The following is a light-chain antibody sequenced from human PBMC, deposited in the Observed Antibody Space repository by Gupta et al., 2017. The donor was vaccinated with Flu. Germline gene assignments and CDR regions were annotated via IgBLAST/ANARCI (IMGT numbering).Light chain of an antibody. CDR3: SSYTGSSTL. V-gene: IGLV2-14*03. CDR2: EVK. Sequence: QSITISSTGSNSDGGDYNYVSWDQQHPGNAPKLIIFEVKNRPSGVSTRFSGSKSGNTASLTISGLQAEVDAHYYCSSYTGSSTLFGGGTEVTVL. CDR1: NSDGGDYNY. J-gene: IGLJ2*01.